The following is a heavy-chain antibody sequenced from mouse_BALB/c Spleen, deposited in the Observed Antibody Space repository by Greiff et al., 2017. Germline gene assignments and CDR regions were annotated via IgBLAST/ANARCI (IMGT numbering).Heavy chain of an antibody. CDR1: GFTFSSYA. D-gene: IGHD2-4*01. CDR2: ISSGGST. Sequence: EVKLMESGGGLVKPGGSLKLSCAASGFTFSSYAMSWVRQTPEKRLEWVASISSGGSTYYPDSVKGRFTISRDNARNILYLQMSSLRSEDTAMYYCARGPDYYDYERPPAWFAYWGQGTLVTVSA. V-gene: IGHV5-6-5*01. CDR3: ARGPDYYDYERPPAWFAY. J-gene: IGHJ3*01.